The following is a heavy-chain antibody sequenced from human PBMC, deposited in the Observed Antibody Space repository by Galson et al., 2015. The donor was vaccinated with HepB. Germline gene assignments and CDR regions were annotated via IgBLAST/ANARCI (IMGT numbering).Heavy chain of an antibody. CDR1: GFTFGDYA. CDR2: IRSKAYGGTT. D-gene: IGHD4-11*01. CDR3: TRDRDEGATVTPFYYYGMDV. V-gene: IGHV3-49*03. Sequence: SLRLSCAASGFTFGDYAMSWFRQAPGKGLEWVGFIRSKAYGGTTEYAASVKGRFTISRDDSKSIAYLQMNSLKTEDTAVYYCTRDRDEGATVTPFYYYGMDVWGQGTTVTVSS. J-gene: IGHJ6*02.